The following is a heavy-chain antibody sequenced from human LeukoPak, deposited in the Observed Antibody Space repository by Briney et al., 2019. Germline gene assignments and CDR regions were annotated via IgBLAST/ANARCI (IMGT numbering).Heavy chain of an antibody. J-gene: IGHJ5*02. CDR2: IYYSGST. CDR1: GGSISSYY. CDR3: ARGSEKGSYNWFDP. Sequence: SETLSLTCTVSGGSISSYYWGWIRQPPGKGLEWIGSIYYSGSTYYNPSLKSRVTISVDTSMNQFSLKLTSVTAADTAVYYCARGSEKGSYNWFDPWGQGTLVTVSS. V-gene: IGHV4-39*07. D-gene: IGHD3-10*01.